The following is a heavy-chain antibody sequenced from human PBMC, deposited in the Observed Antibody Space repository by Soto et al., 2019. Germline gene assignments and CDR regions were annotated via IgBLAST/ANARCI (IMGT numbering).Heavy chain of an antibody. J-gene: IGHJ5*02. V-gene: IGHV4-34*01. Sequence: QVHLQPWGAGLLKPSETLSLTCAVYDESFIGYYWTWIRQSPGKGLEWIGEINHGGSTNYNPSLKSRVTISIDTSKNQFSLKLTSVTAADTSVYYCARTDIVTTNWFDPWGQGTLVTVSS. CDR3: ARTDIVTTNWFDP. D-gene: IGHD5-12*01. CDR2: INHGGST. CDR1: DESFIGYY.